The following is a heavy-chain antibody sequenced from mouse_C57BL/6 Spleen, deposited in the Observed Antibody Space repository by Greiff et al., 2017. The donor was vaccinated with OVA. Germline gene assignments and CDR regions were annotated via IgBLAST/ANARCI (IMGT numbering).Heavy chain of an antibody. CDR2: INPYNGGT. Sequence: VQLQQSGPELVKPGASVKISCKASGYTFTDYYMNWVKQSHGQSLEWIGDINPYNGGTSYNHTFKGKATLTVDKSSSTAYMELRSLTSEDSAVYYCARWGLRQGFAYWGQGTLVTVSA. CDR3: ARWGLRQGFAY. V-gene: IGHV1-26*01. CDR1: GYTFTDYY. D-gene: IGHD2-4*01. J-gene: IGHJ3*01.